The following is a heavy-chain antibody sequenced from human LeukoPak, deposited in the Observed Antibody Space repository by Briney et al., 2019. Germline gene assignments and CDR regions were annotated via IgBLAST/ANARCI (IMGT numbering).Heavy chain of an antibody. Sequence: GRSLRLSCAASGFTFSSYAMHWVRQAPGKGLEWVAVISYDGSNKYYADSVKGRFTISRDNTKNTLYLQMNSLRAEDTAVYHCARDPLTSYSNYQGLYYYYYMDVWGKGTTVTVSS. V-gene: IGHV3-30-3*01. CDR2: ISYDGSNK. D-gene: IGHD4-11*01. J-gene: IGHJ6*03. CDR1: GFTFSSYA. CDR3: ARDPLTSYSNYQGLYYYYYMDV.